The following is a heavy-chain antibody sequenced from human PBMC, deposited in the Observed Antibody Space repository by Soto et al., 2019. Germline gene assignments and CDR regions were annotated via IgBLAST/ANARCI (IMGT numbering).Heavy chain of an antibody. CDR2: ISDDGSIK. V-gene: IGHV3-30-3*01. J-gene: IGHJ4*02. Sequence: QVQLVESGGGVVQPGRSLRLSCAASGFTFSSYAVHWVRQAPGKGLEWVAIISDDGSIKNYADSVKGRFTISRDNSKNTLYLQMNSLRAEDTAVYYCARDPLVGATTYSFDYWGQGTPVTVSS. CDR1: GFTFSSYA. D-gene: IGHD1-26*01. CDR3: ARDPLVGATTYSFDY.